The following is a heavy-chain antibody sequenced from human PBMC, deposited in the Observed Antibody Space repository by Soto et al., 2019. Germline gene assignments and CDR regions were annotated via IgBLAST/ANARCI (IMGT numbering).Heavy chain of an antibody. Sequence: EVQLVESGGGLVQPGGSLRLSCAASGFTFSSYRMHWVRQAPGKGLVWVSRINRDGSSTNYADSVKGRFTISRDNAKNTLYLQMNSLRAEDTAVYYCARGCSNGSCFGSFWGQGTLVTVSS. J-gene: IGHJ4*02. D-gene: IGHD2-8*01. CDR2: INRDGSST. CDR3: ARGCSNGSCFGSF. V-gene: IGHV3-74*01. CDR1: GFTFSSYR.